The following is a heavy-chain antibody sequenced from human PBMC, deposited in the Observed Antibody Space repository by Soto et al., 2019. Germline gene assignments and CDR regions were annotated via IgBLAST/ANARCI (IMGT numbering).Heavy chain of an antibody. CDR1: GGSISSGGYY. Sequence: QVQLQESGPGLVKPSQTLSLTCTVSGGSISSGGYYWSWIRQHPGKGLEWIGYIYYSGSTYYNPSLKSRVPISVDNSKTQFSLKLSSVTAADTAVYYCARSIYDIFTGYYTDYYYGMDVWGQGTTVTVSS. J-gene: IGHJ6*02. D-gene: IGHD3-9*01. V-gene: IGHV4-31*03. CDR3: ARSIYDIFTGYYTDYYYGMDV. CDR2: IYYSGST.